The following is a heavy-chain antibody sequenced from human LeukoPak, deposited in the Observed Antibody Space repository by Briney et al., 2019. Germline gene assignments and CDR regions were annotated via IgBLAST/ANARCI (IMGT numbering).Heavy chain of an antibody. Sequence: ASVKVSCKASGYTFTSYYMHWVRQAPGQGLEWIGIINPSGGSTSYAQKFQGRVTMTRDTSTSTVYMELSSLRSEDTAVYYCARDGIAVAGPDYWGQGTLVTVSS. CDR3: ARDGIAVAGPDY. J-gene: IGHJ4*02. CDR2: INPSGGST. V-gene: IGHV1-46*01. CDR1: GYTFTSYY. D-gene: IGHD6-19*01.